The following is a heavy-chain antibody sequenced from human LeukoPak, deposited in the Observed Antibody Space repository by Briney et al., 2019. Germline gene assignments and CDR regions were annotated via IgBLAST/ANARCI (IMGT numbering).Heavy chain of an antibody. J-gene: IGHJ4*02. V-gene: IGHV3-9*01. CDR2: ISWNSGSI. D-gene: IGHD6-19*01. Sequence: GGTLRLSCAASGFIFSNYGMSWVRQAPGKGLEWVSGISWNSGSIGYADSVKGRLTISRDNAKNSLYLQMNSLRAEDTALYYCAKDRRYSSGWYFDYWGQGTLVTVSS. CDR1: GFIFSNYG. CDR3: AKDRRYSSGWYFDY.